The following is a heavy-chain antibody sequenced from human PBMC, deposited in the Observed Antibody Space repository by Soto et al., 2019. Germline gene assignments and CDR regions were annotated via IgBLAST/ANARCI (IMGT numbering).Heavy chain of an antibody. J-gene: IGHJ6*02. Sequence: SQTLSLTCAISGDSVSSNSAAWNWIRQSPSRGLEWLGRTYYRSKWYNDYAVSVKSRITINPDTSKNQFSLQLNSVTPEDTAVYYCARVSSGWYQGYYYYGMDVWGQGTTVTVSS. CDR1: GDSVSSNSAA. CDR2: TYYRSKWYN. D-gene: IGHD6-19*01. V-gene: IGHV6-1*01. CDR3: ARVSSGWYQGYYYYGMDV.